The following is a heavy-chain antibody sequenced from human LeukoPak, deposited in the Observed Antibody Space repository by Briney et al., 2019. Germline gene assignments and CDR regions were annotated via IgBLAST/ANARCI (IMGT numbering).Heavy chain of an antibody. CDR2: FDPEDGET. CDR1: GYTLTELS. V-gene: IGHV1-24*01. J-gene: IGHJ4*02. Sequence: ASVTVSCTVSGYTLTELSMHWVRQAPGKGLEWMGGFDPEDGETIYAQKFQGRVTMTEDTSTDTAYMELSSLRSEDTAVYYCATDPRYSSGWYGGYDYWGQGTLVTVSS. D-gene: IGHD6-19*01. CDR3: ATDPRYSSGWYGGYDY.